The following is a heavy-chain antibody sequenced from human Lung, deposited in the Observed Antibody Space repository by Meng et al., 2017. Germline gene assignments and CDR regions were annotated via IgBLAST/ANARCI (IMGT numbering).Heavy chain of an antibody. CDR3: ARGGWYSSSSRIDY. D-gene: IGHD6-13*01. V-gene: IGHV3-33*01. CDR1: GFTFSSYC. CDR2: IWYDGSNK. Sequence: AQPEESGGGVVQSGRALRLSCAASGFTFSSYCMHWVRQAAGKGLEWVAVIWYDGSNKYYADSVKGRFTISRDNSKNTLYLQMNSLRAEDTAVYYCARGGWYSSSSRIDYWGQGTLVTVSS. J-gene: IGHJ4*02.